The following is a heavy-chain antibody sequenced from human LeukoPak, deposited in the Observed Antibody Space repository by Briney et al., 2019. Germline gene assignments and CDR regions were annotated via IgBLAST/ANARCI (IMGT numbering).Heavy chain of an antibody. CDR3: AKARDGIAYRGSFDY. CDR1: GFTFSSCA. D-gene: IGHD5-24*01. Sequence: GGSLRLSCAASGFTFSSCAMSWVRQAPGKGLEWVSAISGSGGSTYYADSVKGRFTISRDNSKNTLYLQMNSLRAEDTAVYYCAKARDGIAYRGSFDYWGQGTLVTVSS. V-gene: IGHV3-23*01. CDR2: ISGSGGST. J-gene: IGHJ4*02.